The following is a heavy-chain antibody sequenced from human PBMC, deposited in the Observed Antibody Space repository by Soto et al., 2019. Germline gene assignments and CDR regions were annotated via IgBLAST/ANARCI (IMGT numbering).Heavy chain of an antibody. Sequence: QVQLVQSGAEVKKPGSSVKVSCKASGGTFSSYTISWVRQAPGQGLEWMGRIIPILGIANYAQKFQGRVTITADKSTSTAYMELSSLRSEDTAVYYCARDPSGHSGYADYYYYMDVWGKGTTVTVSS. CDR2: IIPILGIA. D-gene: IGHD5-12*01. CDR3: ARDPSGHSGYADYYYYMDV. V-gene: IGHV1-69*08. J-gene: IGHJ6*03. CDR1: GGTFSSYT.